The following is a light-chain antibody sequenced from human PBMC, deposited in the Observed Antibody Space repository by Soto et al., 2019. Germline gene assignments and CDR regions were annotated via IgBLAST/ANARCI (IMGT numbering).Light chain of an antibody. V-gene: IGKV3-15*01. CDR1: QSVSSN. J-gene: IGKJ1*01. CDR2: GAS. Sequence: EIVMTQSPATLSVSPGERATLSCRASQSVSSNLAWYQQKPGQAPRLLIYGASTRATGIPARFSGSGSGTEFTLTISSLQCEDFAVYYCQPYNNWALTFGQGTKVEIK. CDR3: QPYNNWALT.